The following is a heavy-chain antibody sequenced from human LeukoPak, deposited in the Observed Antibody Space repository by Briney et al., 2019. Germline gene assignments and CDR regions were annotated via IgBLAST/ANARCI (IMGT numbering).Heavy chain of an antibody. V-gene: IGHV4-59*12. CDR2: IYYSGST. Sequence: SETLSLTCTVSGGSISSYYWSWIRQPPGKGLEWIGYIYYSGSTNYNPSLKSRVTISVDTSKNQFSLKLSSVTAADTAVYYCARGKQQLVFPDYWGQGTLVTVSS. D-gene: IGHD6-13*01. CDR1: GGSISSYY. J-gene: IGHJ4*02. CDR3: ARGKQQLVFPDY.